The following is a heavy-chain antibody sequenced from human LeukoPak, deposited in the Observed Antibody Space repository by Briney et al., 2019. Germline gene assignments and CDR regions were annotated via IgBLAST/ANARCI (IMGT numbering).Heavy chain of an antibody. Sequence: GGSLRLSCAASGFTFSSYAMHWVRQAPGKGLEWVAVISYDGSNKYYADSVKGRFTISRDNAKNSLYLQMNSLRAEDTAVYYCARDSSWPGGYWGQGTLVTVSS. D-gene: IGHD6-13*01. CDR2: ISYDGSNK. CDR1: GFTFSSYA. CDR3: ARDSSWPGGY. V-gene: IGHV3-30-3*01. J-gene: IGHJ4*02.